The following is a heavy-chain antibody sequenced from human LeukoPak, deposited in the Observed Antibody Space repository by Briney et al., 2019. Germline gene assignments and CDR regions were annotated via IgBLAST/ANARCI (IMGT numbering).Heavy chain of an antibody. CDR1: GGTFSSYA. V-gene: IGHV1-69*13. CDR2: IIPIFGTA. Sequence: VASVKVSCKASGGTFSSYAISWVRQAPGQGLEWMGGIIPIFGTANYAQKFQGRVTITADESTSTAYMELSSLRSEDTAVYYCARDPLANWDAFDIWGQGTTVTVSS. D-gene: IGHD7-27*01. J-gene: IGHJ3*02. CDR3: ARDPLANWDAFDI.